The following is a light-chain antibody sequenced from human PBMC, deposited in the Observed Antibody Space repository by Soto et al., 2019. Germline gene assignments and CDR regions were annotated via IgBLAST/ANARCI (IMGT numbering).Light chain of an antibody. J-gene: IGLJ1*01. CDR1: SSDVGGYNY. V-gene: IGLV2-14*01. CDR2: EVS. Sequence: QSVLTQPASVSGSPGQSITISCTGTSSDVGGYNYVSWYQQHPGKAPKLMIYEVSNRPSGVSNRFSGPKSGNTASLTISGLQAEDEADYYCSSYTSSSSGVFGTGTKGTVL. CDR3: SSYTSSSSGV.